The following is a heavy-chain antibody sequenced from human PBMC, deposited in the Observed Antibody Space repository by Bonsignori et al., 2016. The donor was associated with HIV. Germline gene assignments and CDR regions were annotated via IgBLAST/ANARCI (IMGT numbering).Heavy chain of an antibody. J-gene: IGHJ4*02. V-gene: IGHV3-11*01. CDR2: ISSSGSTI. D-gene: IGHD6-6*01. CDR3: ARDASIAARPCDY. Sequence: RQAPGKGLEWVSYISSSGSTIYYADSVKGRFTISRDNAKNSLYLQMNSLRAEDTAVYYCARDASIAARPCDYWGQGTLVTVSS.